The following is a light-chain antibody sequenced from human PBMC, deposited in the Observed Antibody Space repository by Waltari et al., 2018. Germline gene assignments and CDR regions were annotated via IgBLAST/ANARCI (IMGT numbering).Light chain of an antibody. CDR1: QSVFDSSNNKNS. Sequence: DIVMTQSPDSLAVSLGERATINCKSSQSVFDSSNNKNSLAWYQKKPGQPPELLIYWASTRESGVPYRFSGGGSGTDFTLTISSLQAADVAIYYCQQYYTTPFTFGPGTKVDI. V-gene: IGKV4-1*01. CDR2: WAS. J-gene: IGKJ3*01. CDR3: QQYYTTPFT.